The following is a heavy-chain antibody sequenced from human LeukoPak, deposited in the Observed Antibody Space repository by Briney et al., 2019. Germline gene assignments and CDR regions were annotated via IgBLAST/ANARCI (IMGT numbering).Heavy chain of an antibody. J-gene: IGHJ6*03. CDR3: ARGHGDYVNYYYYYYMDV. Sequence: PSETLSLTCAVYGGSFSGYYWSWIRQPPGKGLEWIGEINHSGSTNYNPSLKSRVTISVDTSKSQFSLKLSSVTAADTAVYYCARGHGDYVNYYYYYYMDVWGKGTTVTVSS. V-gene: IGHV4-34*01. D-gene: IGHD4-17*01. CDR1: GGSFSGYY. CDR2: INHSGST.